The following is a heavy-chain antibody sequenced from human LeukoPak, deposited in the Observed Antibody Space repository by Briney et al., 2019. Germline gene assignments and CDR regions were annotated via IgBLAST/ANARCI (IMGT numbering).Heavy chain of an antibody. CDR1: GGSISSGGYY. CDR2: IYYSGSA. CDR3: ARERYYYGSGSYYKDYYYGMDV. Sequence: SETLSLTCTVSGGSISSGGYYWSWIRQHPGKGLEWIGYIYYSGSAFFYPSLKSRTTISVDTSRNQFSLKLSSVTAADTAVYYCARERYYYGSGSYYKDYYYGMDVWGQGTTVTVSS. J-gene: IGHJ6*02. D-gene: IGHD3-10*01. V-gene: IGHV4-31*03.